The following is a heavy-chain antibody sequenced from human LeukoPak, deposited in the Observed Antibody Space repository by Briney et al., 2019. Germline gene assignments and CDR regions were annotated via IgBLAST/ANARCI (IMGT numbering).Heavy chain of an antibody. J-gene: IGHJ4*02. CDR3: ARAQGFRFDY. D-gene: IGHD3-3*01. CDR1: GFTFSSYA. CDR2: ISYDGSNK. V-gene: IGHV3-30*04. Sequence: GGSLRLSCAASGFTFSSYAMHWVRRAPGKGLEWVAVISYDGSNKYYADSVKGRFTISRDNSKNTLYLQMNSLRAEDTAVYYCARAQGFRFDYWGQGTLVTVSS.